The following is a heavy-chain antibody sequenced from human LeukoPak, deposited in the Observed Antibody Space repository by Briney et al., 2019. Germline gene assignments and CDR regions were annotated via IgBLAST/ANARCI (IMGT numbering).Heavy chain of an antibody. D-gene: IGHD3-3*01. CDR3: AKEDYDFWSGKENWFDP. CDR1: GFTFSSYA. J-gene: IGHJ5*02. CDR2: ISGSGGST. Sequence: PGGSLRLSCAASGFTFSSYAMSWVRQAPGKGLEWVSAISGSGGSTYYADSVKGRFTISRDNSKNTLYLQMNSLRAEDTAVYYCAKEDYDFWSGKENWFDPWGQGTLVTVSP. V-gene: IGHV3-23*01.